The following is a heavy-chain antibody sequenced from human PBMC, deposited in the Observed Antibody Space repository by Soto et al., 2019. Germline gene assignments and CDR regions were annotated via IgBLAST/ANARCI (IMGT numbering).Heavy chain of an antibody. CDR1: GGSISSGGYS. Sequence: PSETLSLTCAVSGGSISSGGYSWSWIRQPPGKGLEWIGYIYHSGSTYYSPSLKSRVTISVDTSKNQFSLRLASVTAEDTAVYYCAKDPHSTAYYHTPHFDSWGPGTLVTVSS. D-gene: IGHD3-22*01. J-gene: IGHJ4*02. CDR3: AKDPHSTAYYHTPHFDS. CDR2: IYHSGST. V-gene: IGHV4-30-2*01.